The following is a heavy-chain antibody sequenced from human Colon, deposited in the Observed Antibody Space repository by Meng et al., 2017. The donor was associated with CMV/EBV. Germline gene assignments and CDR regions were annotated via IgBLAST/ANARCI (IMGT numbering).Heavy chain of an antibody. Sequence: GESLQISCAASGFTFGSYWMSWVRQAPGKGLEWVANIKQDGSEKSCVDSVKGRFTISRDNDKNSLYLQMNSLRAEDTAVYYCARVHSSSFRFYSYYYGMDVWGQGTTVTVSS. J-gene: IGHJ6*02. CDR2: IKQDGSEK. CDR1: GFTFGSYW. D-gene: IGHD6-6*01. CDR3: ARVHSSSFRFYSYYYGMDV. V-gene: IGHV3-7*01.